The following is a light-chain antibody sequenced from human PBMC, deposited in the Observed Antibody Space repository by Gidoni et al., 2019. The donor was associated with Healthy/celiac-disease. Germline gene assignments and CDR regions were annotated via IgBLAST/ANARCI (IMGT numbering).Light chain of an antibody. V-gene: IGKV1-13*02. CDR1: QGISSA. CDR3: QQFNSYPQAFT. Sequence: AIQLTQSPSSLSASVGDRVTITCRASQGISSALAWYQQKPGKAPKLLIYDASSLESGVPSRFSGSGSGTDFTLTISSLQPEDFATYYCQQFNSYPQAFTFXPXTKVDIK. J-gene: IGKJ3*01. CDR2: DAS.